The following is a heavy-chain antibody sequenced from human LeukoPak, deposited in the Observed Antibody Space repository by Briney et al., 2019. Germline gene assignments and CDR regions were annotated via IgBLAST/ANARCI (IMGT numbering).Heavy chain of an antibody. V-gene: IGHV3-7*01. CDR3: TRFSRSSSSNY. CDR2: IRQDGSEK. Sequence: PSETLSLTCTVSGGSISSSSYYWGWIRQPPGKGLEWVAIIRQDGSEKKYVDSVKGRFTISRDNAKNSLYLEMNSLRAEDTAVYYCTRFSRSSSSNYWGQGTLVTVSS. J-gene: IGHJ4*02. D-gene: IGHD6-6*01. CDR1: GGSISSSSYY.